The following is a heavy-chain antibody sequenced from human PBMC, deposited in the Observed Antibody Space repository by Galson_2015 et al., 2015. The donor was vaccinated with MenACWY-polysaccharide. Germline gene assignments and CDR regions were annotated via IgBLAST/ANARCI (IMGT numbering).Heavy chain of an antibody. J-gene: IGHJ4*02. CDR1: GFTFSDYG. Sequence: SLRLSCAASGFTFSDYGMHWVRQTPGKGLDWVAVISYDGDIKYYGDSVKGRFTISRDNSKDTLFLQMNGLRFDDTAVYYCARGKGVMKVIWNRIMAVQNGPLDNWGQGTLVTVSS. CDR2: ISYDGDIK. V-gene: IGHV3-30*03. D-gene: IGHD1-14*01. CDR3: ARGKGVMKVIWNRIMAVQNGPLDN.